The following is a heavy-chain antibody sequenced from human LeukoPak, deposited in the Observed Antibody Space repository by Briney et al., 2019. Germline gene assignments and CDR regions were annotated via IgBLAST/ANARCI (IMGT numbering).Heavy chain of an antibody. CDR1: GFSFSHFG. J-gene: IGHJ4*02. D-gene: IGHD2-2*01. CDR2: INGDGSSP. CDR3: ARDQYYQLLL. Sequence: GGSLRLSCAASGFSFSHFGIHWVRQAPGKGLVWVSRINGDGSSPTYADSVKGRFTISRDDAKNTVYLQMNNLRAEDTAVYYCARDQYYQLLLWGQGSLVAVSP. V-gene: IGHV3-74*03.